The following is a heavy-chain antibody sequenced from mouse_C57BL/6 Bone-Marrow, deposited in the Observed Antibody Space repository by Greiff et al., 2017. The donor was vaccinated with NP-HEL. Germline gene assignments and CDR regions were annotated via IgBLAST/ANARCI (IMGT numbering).Heavy chain of an antibody. D-gene: IGHD3-2*02. Sequence: QVQLQQSGAELARPGASVKLSCKASGYTFTSYGISWVKQRTGQGLEWIGEIYPRSGNTYYNEKFKGKATLTANKSSSTAYMELRSLTSEDSAVYFCARELRPHYYAMDYWGQGTSVTVSS. CDR3: ARELRPHYYAMDY. CDR1: GYTFTSYG. CDR2: IYPRSGNT. V-gene: IGHV1-81*01. J-gene: IGHJ4*01.